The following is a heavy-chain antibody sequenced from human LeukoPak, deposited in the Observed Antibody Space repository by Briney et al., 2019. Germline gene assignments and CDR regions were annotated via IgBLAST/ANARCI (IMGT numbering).Heavy chain of an antibody. Sequence: GGSLRLSCAASGFTFSSYWMTWVRQAPGKGLEWVANIKHDGSEKYYLDSVKGRFTISRDNAKNSLYLQTNSLRAEDTAVYYCAREIYGDYWGVWFDPWGQGTLVTVSS. CDR1: GFTFSSYW. CDR3: AREIYGDYWGVWFDP. CDR2: IKHDGSEK. J-gene: IGHJ5*02. D-gene: IGHD4-17*01. V-gene: IGHV3-7*01.